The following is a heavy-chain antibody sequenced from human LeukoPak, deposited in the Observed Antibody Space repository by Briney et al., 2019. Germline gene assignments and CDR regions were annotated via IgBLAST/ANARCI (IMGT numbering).Heavy chain of an antibody. CDR1: GGTFSRYA. D-gene: IGHD3-10*01. CDR3: ASRITMVRGVHPPLDV. V-gene: IGHV1-69*13. CDR2: IIPIFGTA. Sequence: ASVKVSCKASGGTFSRYAISWARQAPGQGLEWMGGIIPIFGTANYAQKFQGRVTITADESTSTAYMELSSLRSEDTAVYYCASRITMVRGVHPPLDVWGQGTTVTVSS. J-gene: IGHJ6*02.